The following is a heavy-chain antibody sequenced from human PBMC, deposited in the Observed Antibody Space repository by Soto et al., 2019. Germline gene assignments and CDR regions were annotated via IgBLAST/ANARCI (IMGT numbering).Heavy chain of an antibody. CDR3: ARLPNKSPQN. CDR2: ISNDGSST. CDR1: GFTFSSYW. Sequence: EVQLVESGGGLVQPGGSLRLSCVASGFTFSSYWMHWVPQAPGKGLVWVSSISNDGSSTSYADPVKGRFTISRDNAKNTLYLQMNSLRAEDTAVYYCARLPNKSPQNWGQGTLVIVSP. V-gene: IGHV3-74*01. J-gene: IGHJ1*01.